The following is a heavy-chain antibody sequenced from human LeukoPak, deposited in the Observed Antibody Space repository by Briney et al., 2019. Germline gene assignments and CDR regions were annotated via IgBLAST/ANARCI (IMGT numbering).Heavy chain of an antibody. CDR2: IYYSGST. CDR3: ASGVGDTAMDYLADY. CDR1: GGSISSYY. Sequence: SETLSLTRTVSGGSISSYYWSWIRQPPGKGLEWIGYIYYSGSTNYNPSLKSRVTISVDTSKNQFSLKLSSVTAADTAVYYCASGVGDTAMDYLADYWGQGTLVTVSS. J-gene: IGHJ4*02. D-gene: IGHD5-18*01. V-gene: IGHV4-59*01.